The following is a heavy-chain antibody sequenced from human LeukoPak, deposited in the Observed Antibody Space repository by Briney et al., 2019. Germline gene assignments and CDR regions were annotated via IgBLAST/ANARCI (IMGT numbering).Heavy chain of an antibody. CDR3: ARESLGSSSGWSNDAFDI. D-gene: IGHD6-19*01. Sequence: ETLSLTCTVSGGSISSYYWSWIRQPPGKGLEWIGYIYYSGSTNYNPSLKSRVTISVDTSKNQFSLKLSSVTAADTAVYYCARESLGSSSGWSNDAFDIWGQGTMVTVSS. CDR2: IYYSGST. V-gene: IGHV4-59*01. J-gene: IGHJ3*02. CDR1: GGSISSYY.